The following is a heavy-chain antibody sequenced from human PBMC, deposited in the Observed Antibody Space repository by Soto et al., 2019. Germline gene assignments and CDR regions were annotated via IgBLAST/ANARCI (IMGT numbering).Heavy chain of an antibody. CDR1: GGFFQRVSYS. D-gene: IGHD3-3*01. CDR2: VYHTGRT. Sequence: PEKLLHTNPVSGGFFQRVSYSWSWIRQHTKKGLEWIGYVYHTGRTSYNPSLKSRVSISMDTSKNQFSLNLDSVTAADAAAYFCARDFAYFDSWGQGTLVSV. J-gene: IGHJ4*02. V-gene: IGHV4-61*01. CDR3: ARDFAYFDS.